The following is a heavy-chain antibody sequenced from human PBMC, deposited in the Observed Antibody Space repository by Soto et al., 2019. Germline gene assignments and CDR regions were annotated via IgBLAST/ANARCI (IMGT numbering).Heavy chain of an antibody. CDR2: INKDGSYK. Sequence: RQAPGKGLVWVSRINKDGSYKNYADFVEGRFTISRDDAKSELYLQMDRLRAEDTAVYYCARGGLPPFDFLGQGALVTVYS. J-gene: IGHJ4*02. D-gene: IGHD2-21*02. V-gene: IGHV3-74*01. CDR3: ARGGLPPFDF.